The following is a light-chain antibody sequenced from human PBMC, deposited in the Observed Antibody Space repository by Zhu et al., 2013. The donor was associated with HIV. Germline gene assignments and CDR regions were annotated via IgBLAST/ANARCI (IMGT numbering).Light chain of an antibody. CDR2: DAS. CDR1: QAISSA. CDR3: QQANSFPPT. Sequence: AIQLTQSPSSLSASVGDRVTITCRASQAISSALAWYQHKPGNAPKLLIYDASSLESGVPSRFSGSGSGTDFTLTISSLQPEDFATYYCQQANSFPPTFGGGT. J-gene: IGKJ4*01. V-gene: IGKV1-13*02.